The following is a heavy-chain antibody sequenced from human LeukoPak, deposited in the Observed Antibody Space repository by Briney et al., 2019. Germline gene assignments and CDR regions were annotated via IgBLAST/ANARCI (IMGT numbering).Heavy chain of an antibody. J-gene: IGHJ4*02. CDR3: ARDPRGSEYSHFDS. CDR2: MKQDGNEK. CDR1: GFSFSSSY. Sequence: GGSLRLSCVASGFSFSSSYMSWVRQAPGKGLEWVANMKQDGNEKHYVDSVKGRFTISRDNAKSSLYLQMNSLRADDTAVYYCARDPRGSEYSHFDSWGQGTLVTVSS. V-gene: IGHV3-7*01. D-gene: IGHD3-10*01.